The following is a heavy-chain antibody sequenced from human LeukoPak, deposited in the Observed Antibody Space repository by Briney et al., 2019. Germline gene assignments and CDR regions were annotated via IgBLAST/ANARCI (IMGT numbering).Heavy chain of an antibody. D-gene: IGHD1-1*01. J-gene: IGHJ4*02. V-gene: IGHV6-1*01. CDR1: GDSVSSNSAA. CDR3: ARSTGPIDY. CDR2: TYYRSKWST. Sequence: SQTLSLTCAISGDSVSSNSAAWNWIRQSPSRGLEWLGRTYYRSKWSTYYAVSVKSRISINRDTSKNQISLQLNSVTPEDTAVYYCARSTGPIDYRGQGTLVTVSS.